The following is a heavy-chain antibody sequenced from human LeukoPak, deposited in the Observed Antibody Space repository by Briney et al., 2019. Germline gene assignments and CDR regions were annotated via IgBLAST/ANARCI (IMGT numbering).Heavy chain of an antibody. V-gene: IGHV3-23*01. D-gene: IGHD6-13*01. J-gene: IGHJ4*02. Sequence: GGSLRLSCAGSGFTFSSYTMSWVRQAPGKGLEWVSAISGSGGDRYYADSVKGRFTISRDNSKNTLYLQMNSLRAEDTAVYYCAKGAFRAAAGLPYYWGQGTLVTVSS. CDR2: ISGSGGDR. CDR1: GFTFSSYT. CDR3: AKGAFRAAAGLPYY.